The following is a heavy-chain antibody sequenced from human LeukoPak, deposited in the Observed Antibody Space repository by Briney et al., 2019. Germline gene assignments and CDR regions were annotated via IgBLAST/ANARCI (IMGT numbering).Heavy chain of an antibody. CDR3: ARVPSTATGISWFDP. D-gene: IGHD6-13*01. Sequence: PSETLSLTCTVSGGSISSYYWSWIRQPAGKGLEWIGRIYTSGSTNYNPSLKSRVTMSVDTSKNQFSLILSSVTAADTAVYYCARVPSTATGISWFDPWGQGTLVTVSS. CDR2: IYTSGST. V-gene: IGHV4-4*07. J-gene: IGHJ5*02. CDR1: GGSISSYY.